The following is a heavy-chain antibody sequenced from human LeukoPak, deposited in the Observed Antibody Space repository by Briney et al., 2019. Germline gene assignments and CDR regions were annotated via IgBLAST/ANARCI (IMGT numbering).Heavy chain of an antibody. CDR2: IIPIFGTA. J-gene: IGHJ6*03. V-gene: IGHV1-69*06. Sequence: GASVKVSCKASGGTFSSYAISWVRQAPGQGLEWMGGIIPIFGTANYAQKFQGRVTITAGKSTSTAYMELSSLRSEDTAVYYCAREGYSYGYTPDYYYYMDVWGKGTTVTVSS. CDR3: AREGYSYGYTPDYYYYMDV. CDR1: GGTFSSYA. D-gene: IGHD5-18*01.